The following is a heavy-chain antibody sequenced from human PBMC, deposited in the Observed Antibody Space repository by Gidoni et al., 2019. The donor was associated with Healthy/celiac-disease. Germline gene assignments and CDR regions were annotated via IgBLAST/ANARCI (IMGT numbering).Heavy chain of an antibody. J-gene: IGHJ5*02. CDR3: ATSLVPAARSWFDP. CDR2: FDPEDGET. CDR1: GCTLPELS. V-gene: IGHV1-24*01. D-gene: IGHD2-2*01. Sequence: QVQLVQSGAEVKKPGASGKVSCKVSGCTLPELSMHGVRQAPGKGLEWMGGFDPEDGETIYAQKFQGRVTMTEDTSTDTAYMELSSLRSEDTAVYYCATSLVPAARSWFDPWGQGTLVTVSS.